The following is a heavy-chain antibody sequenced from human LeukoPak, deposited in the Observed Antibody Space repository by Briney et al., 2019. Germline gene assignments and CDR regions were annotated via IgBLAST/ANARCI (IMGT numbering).Heavy chain of an antibody. D-gene: IGHD3-22*01. CDR2: ISYDGSNK. CDR3: ARDGVDYYDSSGFDY. V-gene: IGHV3-30*04. J-gene: IGHJ4*02. Sequence: GGSLRLSCAASGFTFSSYAMHWVRQAPGKGLEWVAVISYDGSNKYYADSVKGRFTISRDNSKNTLYLQMNSLRAEDTAVYYCARDGVDYYDSSGFDYWGQGTLVTVSS. CDR1: GFTFSSYA.